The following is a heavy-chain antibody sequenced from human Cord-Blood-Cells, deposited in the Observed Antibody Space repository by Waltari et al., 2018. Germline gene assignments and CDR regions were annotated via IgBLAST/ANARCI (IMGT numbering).Heavy chain of an antibody. D-gene: IGHD1-26*01. CDR2: IYHSGST. CDR1: GYSISSGSY. Sequence: QVQLQESGPGLVKPSETLSLTYTVSGYSISSGSYWGWIRQPPGKGLEWIGSIYHSGSTYYNPSLKSRVTISVDTSKNQFSLKLSSVTAADTAVYYCARVSWVEMASYWGQGTLVTVSS. V-gene: IGHV4-38-2*02. CDR3: ARVSWVEMASY. J-gene: IGHJ4*02.